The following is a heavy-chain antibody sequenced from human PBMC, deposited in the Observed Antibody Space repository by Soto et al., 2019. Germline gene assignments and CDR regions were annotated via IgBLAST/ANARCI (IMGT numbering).Heavy chain of an antibody. V-gene: IGHV4-31*02. CDR1: GGSISSGGYY. CDR2: IYYSGST. CDR3: ARVLYDSSGYYYSDY. J-gene: IGHJ4*02. Sequence: SETLSLTCTVSGGSISSGGYYWSWIRQHPGKGLEWIGYIYYSGSTYYNPSLKSRVTISVDTSKNQFSLKLSSVTAADTAVYYCARVLYDSSGYYYSDYWGQGTLVTVSS. D-gene: IGHD3-22*01.